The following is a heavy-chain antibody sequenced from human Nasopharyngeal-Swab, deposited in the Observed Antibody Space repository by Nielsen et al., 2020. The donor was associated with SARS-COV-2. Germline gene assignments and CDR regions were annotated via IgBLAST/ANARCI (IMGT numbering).Heavy chain of an antibody. D-gene: IGHD1-1*01. J-gene: IGHJ4*02. Sequence: GESLKISCAASGFTFSGYAIHWVRQAPGKGLEWVAFIAHDASNEYYGDSVKGRFSISRDSSKNTLYLQMDSLRGEDTAVYYCARDSDNWAIDYWGQGTLVTVSP. CDR2: IAHDASNE. V-gene: IGHV3-30*04. CDR1: GFTFSGYA. CDR3: ARDSDNWAIDY.